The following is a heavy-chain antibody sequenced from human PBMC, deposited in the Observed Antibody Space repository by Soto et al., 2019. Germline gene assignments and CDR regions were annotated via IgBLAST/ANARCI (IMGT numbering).Heavy chain of an antibody. D-gene: IGHD2-2*01. J-gene: IGHJ4*02. CDR2: ISGSGGST. CDR1: GFTFSSYA. CDR3: AKQTDIVVVPADFDY. V-gene: IGHV3-23*01. Sequence: PGGSLRLSCAASGFTFSSYAMSWVRQAPGKGLEWVSAISGSGGSTYYADSVKGRFTISRDNSKNTLYLQMNSLRAEDTAVYYCAKQTDIVVVPADFDYWGQGTLVTVSS.